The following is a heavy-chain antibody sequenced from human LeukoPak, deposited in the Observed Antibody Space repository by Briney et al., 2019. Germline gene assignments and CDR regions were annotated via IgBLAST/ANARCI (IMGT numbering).Heavy chain of an antibody. V-gene: IGHV3-48*01. CDR2: IGISSGNT. J-gene: IGHJ4*02. CDR1: GFRFSDYS. D-gene: IGHD5-24*01. Sequence: GGSLRLSCAASGFRFSDYSMNWVRQAPGKGLEWISYIGISSGNTDYADSVKGRFTISGDKAKNSLYLQMNSLRVEDTAVYYCARDYKYAFDNWGQGTLVTVSS. CDR3: ARDYKYAFDN.